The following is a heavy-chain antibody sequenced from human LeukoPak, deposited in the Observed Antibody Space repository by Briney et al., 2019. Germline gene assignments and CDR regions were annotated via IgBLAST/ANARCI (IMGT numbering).Heavy chain of an antibody. V-gene: IGHV3-30*02. J-gene: IGHJ5*02. Sequence: GGSLRLSCAASRFTFSSYGMHWVRQAPGKGLEWVAYIQYDGSNEQYADSVKGRFSISRDNFKNTLYLQMNSLRGDDTAVYHCAKDAGDYTWNDEGNWFDPWGQGTLVTVSS. D-gene: IGHD1-1*01. CDR2: IQYDGSNE. CDR3: AKDAGDYTWNDEGNWFDP. CDR1: RFTFSSYG.